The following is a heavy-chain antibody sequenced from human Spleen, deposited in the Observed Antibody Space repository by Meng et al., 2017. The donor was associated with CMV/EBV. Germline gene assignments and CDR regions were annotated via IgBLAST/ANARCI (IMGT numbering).Heavy chain of an antibody. CDR3: ARLHDFSSGYPPRFFDY. Sequence: GGSLRLSCKGSGYSFTKFWTGWVRQTPGKGLEWMGIIYPLDSDTKYSPSFQGQVIISVDKSFSTAYLQRSSLKASDTAIYYCARLHDFSSGYPPRFFDYWGQGTLVTVSS. V-gene: IGHV5-51*01. CDR1: GYSFTKFW. CDR2: IYPLDSDT. J-gene: IGHJ4*02. D-gene: IGHD3-3*01.